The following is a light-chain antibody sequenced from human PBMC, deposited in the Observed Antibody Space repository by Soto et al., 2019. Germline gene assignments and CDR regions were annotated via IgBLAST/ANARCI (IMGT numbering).Light chain of an antibody. J-gene: IGKJ5*01. Sequence: EIVLTQSAGTLSLSPGERATLSCRASQSVSSSYLAWYQQKPGQAPRLLIYGASSRATGIPDRFSGSGSGTDFTLTISRLEPEDFAVYYCQQYGSIPFGQGTRLET. CDR2: GAS. CDR1: QSVSSSY. CDR3: QQYGSIP. V-gene: IGKV3-20*01.